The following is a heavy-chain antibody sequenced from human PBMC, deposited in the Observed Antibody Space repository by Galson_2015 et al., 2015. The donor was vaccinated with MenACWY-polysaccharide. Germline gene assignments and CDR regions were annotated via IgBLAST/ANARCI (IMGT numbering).Heavy chain of an antibody. J-gene: IGHJ4*02. Sequence: SLRLSCAASGFTFSSYSMNWVRQAPGKGLEWVSYISSGSSTIHYADSVKDRFTISRDNAKNSLYLQMSSLTDEDTAVYYCTRVISSGFRQFDYWGQGTLVTVSS. CDR1: GFTFSSYS. CDR3: TRVISSGFRQFDY. D-gene: IGHD6-19*01. CDR2: ISSGSSTI. V-gene: IGHV3-48*02.